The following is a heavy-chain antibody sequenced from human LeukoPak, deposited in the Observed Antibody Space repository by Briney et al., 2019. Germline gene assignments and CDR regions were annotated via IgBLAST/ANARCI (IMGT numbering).Heavy chain of an antibody. Sequence: GGSLRLSCAASGFTFSSYTMNWVRQAPGKGLEWVSVIYSGGSTYYADSVKGRFTISRDNSKNTLYLQMNSLRAEDTAVYYCASGDMITPYYFDYWGQGTLVTVSS. CDR1: GFTFSSYT. CDR2: IYSGGST. V-gene: IGHV3-66*01. J-gene: IGHJ4*02. CDR3: ASGDMITPYYFDY. D-gene: IGHD3-16*01.